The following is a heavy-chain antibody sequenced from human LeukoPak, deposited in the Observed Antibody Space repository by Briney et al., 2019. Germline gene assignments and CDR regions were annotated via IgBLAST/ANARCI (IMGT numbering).Heavy chain of an antibody. CDR1: GYSISSGYY. CDR2: IYHSGST. D-gene: IGHD2-2*02. CDR3: ARAISCPKSSTSCYIEGVDY. V-gene: IGHV4-38-2*02. J-gene: IGHJ4*02. Sequence: SETLSLTCTVSGYSISSGYYWGWIRQPPGKGLEWIGRIYHSGSTYYNPSLKSRVTISVDTSKNQFSLKLSSVTAADTAVYYCARAISCPKSSTSCYIEGVDYWGQGTLVTVSS.